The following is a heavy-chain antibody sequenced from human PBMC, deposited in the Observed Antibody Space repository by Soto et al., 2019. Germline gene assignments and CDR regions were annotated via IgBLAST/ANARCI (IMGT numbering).Heavy chain of an antibody. V-gene: IGHV3-15*01. J-gene: IGHJ4*02. CDR3: TTDDPINRN. CDR2: IKSKVDSATT. CDR1: GFTFSNAW. Sequence: VQLVESGGGVVQPGGSLRLSCAASGFTFSNAWMSWVRQAPGKGLEWVGRIKSKVDSATTDYAAPVKGRFSISRDDSRNTLYLQMNSLKIEDTAVYYCTTDDPINRNWGQGTLVTVSS.